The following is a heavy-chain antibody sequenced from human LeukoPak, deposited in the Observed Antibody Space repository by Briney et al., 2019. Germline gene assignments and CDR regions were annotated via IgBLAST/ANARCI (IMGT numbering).Heavy chain of an antibody. CDR1: SRSLNNYY. J-gene: IGHJ6*02. D-gene: IGHD2-2*01. V-gene: IGHV4-59*01. Sequence: SQTLSLTCTVSSRSLNNYYWRWIRQPPRKGMEYIGSIDYRGTTKYNTSIKSRATISVDTSKHQFSLKLSSVTAADTAVYYCARAQLNLVVDFGMDVWGQGTTVTVSS. CDR2: IDYRGTT. CDR3: ARAQLNLVVDFGMDV.